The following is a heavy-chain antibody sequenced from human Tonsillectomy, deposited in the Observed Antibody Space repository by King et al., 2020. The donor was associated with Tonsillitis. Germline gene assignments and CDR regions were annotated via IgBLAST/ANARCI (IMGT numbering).Heavy chain of an antibody. CDR3: TTDYYDSTGAFDI. J-gene: IGHJ3*02. CDR2: IKSKTDWGTT. D-gene: IGHD3-22*01. V-gene: IGHV3-15*01. Sequence: VQLVESGGGLVKPGGSLRLSCAASGFTFSNAWMSGFRQAPGKGLEWVGRIKSKTDWGTTDYTAPVKGRLTISRDDSKNTLYLQMNSLKTEDTAVYYCTTDYYDSTGAFDIWGQGTMVTVSS. CDR1: GFTFSNAW.